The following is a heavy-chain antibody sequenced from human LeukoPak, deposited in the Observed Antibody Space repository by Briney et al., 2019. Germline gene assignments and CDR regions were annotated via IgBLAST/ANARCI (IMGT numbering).Heavy chain of an antibody. CDR2: IHTSGST. CDR3: ARDSGSQSWDY. J-gene: IGHJ4*02. D-gene: IGHD1-26*01. CDR1: GGSITYGSYY. Sequence: PSETLSLTCSVPGGSITYGSYYWTWIRQPAGKGLEWIGRIHTSGSTNYNLSLKSRVTISVDTSKNQFSLKLSSLTAAGRAVYYCARDSGSQSWDYWGQGTLVTVSS. V-gene: IGHV4-61*02.